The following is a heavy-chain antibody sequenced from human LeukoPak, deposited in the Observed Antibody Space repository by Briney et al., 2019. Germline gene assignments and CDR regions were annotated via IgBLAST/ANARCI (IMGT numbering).Heavy chain of an antibody. Sequence: GGSLRLSCAASGFTFSSYAMSWVRQAPGKRLEWVSAISGSGGSTYYADSVKGRFTISRDNSKNTLYLQMNSLRAEDTAVYYWAKAHEYSSSSWGQGTLVTVSS. J-gene: IGHJ5*02. CDR3: AKAHEYSSSS. CDR1: GFTFSSYA. V-gene: IGHV3-23*01. D-gene: IGHD6-13*01. CDR2: ISGSGGST.